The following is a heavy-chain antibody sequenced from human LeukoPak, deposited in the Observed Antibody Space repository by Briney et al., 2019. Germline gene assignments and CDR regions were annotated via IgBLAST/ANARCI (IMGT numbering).Heavy chain of an antibody. V-gene: IGHV3-30*04. CDR1: GFTFSSYA. CDR2: ISYDGSNK. D-gene: IGHD2-2*01. Sequence: PGGSLRLSCAASGFTFSSYAMHWVRQAPGKGLEWVAVISYDGSNKYYADSVKGRFTISRDNSKNMLYLQMNSLRAEDTAVYYCASGDCSSSTCMGYWGQGTLVTVSS. J-gene: IGHJ4*02. CDR3: ASGDCSSSTCMGY.